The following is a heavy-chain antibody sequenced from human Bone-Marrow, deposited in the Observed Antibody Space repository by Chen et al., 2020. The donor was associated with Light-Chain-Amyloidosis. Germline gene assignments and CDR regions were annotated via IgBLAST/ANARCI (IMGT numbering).Heavy chain of an antibody. V-gene: IGHV5-51*01. CDR3: ARRRDGYNFDY. CDR2: IYPDDSDA. D-gene: IGHD5-12*01. Sequence: VHLWHSVPEVSKRAECLKISCIGSGYTFPNYWIGWVRQMPGKGLEWMGVIYPDDSDARYSPSFEGQVTISADKSITTAYLQWRSLKASDTAMYYCARRRDGYNFDYWGQGTLVTVSS. J-gene: IGHJ4*02. CDR1: GYTFPNYW.